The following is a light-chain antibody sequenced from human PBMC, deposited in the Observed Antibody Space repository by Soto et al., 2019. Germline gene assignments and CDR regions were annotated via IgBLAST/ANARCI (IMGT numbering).Light chain of an antibody. CDR1: QGISSE. J-gene: IGKJ4*01. CDR2: TAS. Sequence: AIQMTQSPSSLSASVGDRVTITCRASQGISSELGWYQQKPGKAPKLVIYTASNLQSGVPSRFSGSGSGTDFTLTISSLQPEDFATSYCIQDYNYPLTFGGGTRVEIK. V-gene: IGKV1-6*01. CDR3: IQDYNYPLT.